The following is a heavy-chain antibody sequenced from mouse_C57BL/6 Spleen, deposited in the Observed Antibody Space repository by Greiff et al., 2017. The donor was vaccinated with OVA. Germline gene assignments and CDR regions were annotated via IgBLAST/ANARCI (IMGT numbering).Heavy chain of an antibody. CDR1: GYTFTDYN. V-gene: IGHV1-18*01. CDR2: INPNNGGT. D-gene: IGHD2-4*01. CDR3: ARDIGGYDYGAY. J-gene: IGHJ3*01. Sequence: VQLKQSGPELVKPGASVKIPCKASGYTFTDYNMDWVKQSPGKSLEWIGDINPNNGGTIYNQKFKGKATLTVDKSSSTAYMELRSLTSEDTAVYYCARDIGGYDYGAYWGQGTLVTVSA.